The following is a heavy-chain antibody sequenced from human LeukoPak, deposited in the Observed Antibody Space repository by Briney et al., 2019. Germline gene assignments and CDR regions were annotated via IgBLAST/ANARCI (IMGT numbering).Heavy chain of an antibody. D-gene: IGHD3-10*01. Sequence: SETLSLTCTVSGGSISSGGYYWSWIRQHPGKGLEWIGYIYYSGSTYYNPSLKSRVTISVDTSKNQFSLKLSSVTAADTAVYYCARDRAQSHYGMDVWGQGTTVTVSS. J-gene: IGHJ6*02. CDR1: GGSISSGGYY. CDR2: IYYSGST. CDR3: ARDRAQSHYGMDV. V-gene: IGHV4-31*03.